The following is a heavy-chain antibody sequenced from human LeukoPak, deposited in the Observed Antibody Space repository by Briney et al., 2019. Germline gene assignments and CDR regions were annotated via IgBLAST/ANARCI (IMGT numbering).Heavy chain of an antibody. CDR3: ARAGFLEWLRGYYFDY. J-gene: IGHJ4*02. V-gene: IGHV4-39*07. CDR1: GGSISSSYSY. CDR2: IYHSGST. D-gene: IGHD3-3*01. Sequence: SETLSLTCTVSGGSISSSYSYWGWIRQPPGKGLEWIGNIYHSGSTYYNPSLKSRVTISVDTSKNQFSLKLSSVTAADTAVYYCARAGFLEWLRGYYFDYWGQGTLVTVSS.